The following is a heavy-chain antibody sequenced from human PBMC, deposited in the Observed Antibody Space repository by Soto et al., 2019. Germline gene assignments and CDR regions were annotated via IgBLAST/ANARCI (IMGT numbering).Heavy chain of an antibody. V-gene: IGHV3-15*07. CDR1: GFTFSNAW. Sequence: EVQLVESGGGLVKPGGSLRLSCAASGFTFSNAWMNWVRQAPGKGLEWVDRIKSKTDGGTTDYAAPVKGRFTISRDDSKNTLYLQMNSLKTEDTAVYYCTTDDQVLYYGMDVWGQGTTVTVSS. CDR2: IKSKTDGGTT. J-gene: IGHJ6*02. D-gene: IGHD1-1*01. CDR3: TTDDQVLYYGMDV.